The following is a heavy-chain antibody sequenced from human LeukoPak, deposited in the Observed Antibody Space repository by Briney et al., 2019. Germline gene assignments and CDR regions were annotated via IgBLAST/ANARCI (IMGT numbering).Heavy chain of an antibody. D-gene: IGHD3-22*01. CDR2: IYYSGST. Sequence: PSETLSLTCTVSGGSISSGDYYWSWIRQPPGKGLEWIGYIYYSGSTNYNPSLKSRVTISVDTSKNQLSLKLSSVTAADTAVYYCARGGSGYYYLAVWDYWGQGTLVTVSS. CDR3: ARGGSGYYYLAVWDY. J-gene: IGHJ4*02. V-gene: IGHV4-61*08. CDR1: GGSISSGDYY.